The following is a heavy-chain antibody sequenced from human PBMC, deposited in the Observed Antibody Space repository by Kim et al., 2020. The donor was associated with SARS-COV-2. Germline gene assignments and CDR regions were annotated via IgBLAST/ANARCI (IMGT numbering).Heavy chain of an antibody. D-gene: IGHD3-9*01. Sequence: SETLSLTCTVSGGSISSGGYYWSWNRPHPGMDLVWIGYNYYSGSTYYNPSLKSRVTISVDTTKNQFSLKLSSVTAADTAVYYCARDSAGWVYPYGMDVWG. CDR2: NYYSGST. V-gene: IGHV4-31*03. CDR1: GGSISSGGYY. CDR3: ARDSAGWVYPYGMDV. J-gene: IGHJ6*01.